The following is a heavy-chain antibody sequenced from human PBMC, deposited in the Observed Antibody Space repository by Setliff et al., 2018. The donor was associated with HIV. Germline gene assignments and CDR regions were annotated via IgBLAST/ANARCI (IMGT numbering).Heavy chain of an antibody. D-gene: IGHD2-2*01. CDR2: IYSTGST. CDR3: ASRWPAMREFDY. V-gene: IGHV4-59*11. CDR1: GASITSHY. Sequence: KPSETLSLTCTVSGASITSHYWSWIRQSPGRELEWIGYIYSTGSTNYNPSLQSRVTISVDRSKNQFSLKVTSVTAADTAVYYCASRWPAMREFDYWGQGTLVTVSS. J-gene: IGHJ4*02.